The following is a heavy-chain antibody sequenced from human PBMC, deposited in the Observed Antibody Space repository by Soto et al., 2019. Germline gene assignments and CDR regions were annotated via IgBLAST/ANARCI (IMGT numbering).Heavy chain of an antibody. J-gene: IGHJ4*02. D-gene: IGHD1-26*01. Sequence: GASVKVSCKASGYTFTSYGISWVLQAPGQGLEWMGWISSYNGNTNYAQKLQGRVTMTTDTSTSTAYMELRSLRSDDTAVYYCARDQYLAPPGELPLDYWGQGTLVTVSS. V-gene: IGHV1-18*01. CDR3: ARDQYLAPPGELPLDY. CDR2: ISSYNGNT. CDR1: GYTFTSYG.